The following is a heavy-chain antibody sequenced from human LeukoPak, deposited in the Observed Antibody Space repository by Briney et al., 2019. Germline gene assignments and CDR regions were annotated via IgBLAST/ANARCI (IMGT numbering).Heavy chain of an antibody. CDR2: IRAGGGST. Sequence: PGGSLRLSCAASGFTFSSYAMTWVRQAPGKGLEWVSGIRAGGGSTYFADSVRGRFTFSTGNSKNTLYLQMNSLRAEDAAIYYCAKDGGSGMGFDPWGQGTLVTVSS. CDR3: AKDGGSGMGFDP. J-gene: IGHJ5*02. V-gene: IGHV3-23*01. CDR1: GFTFSSYA. D-gene: IGHD3-10*01.